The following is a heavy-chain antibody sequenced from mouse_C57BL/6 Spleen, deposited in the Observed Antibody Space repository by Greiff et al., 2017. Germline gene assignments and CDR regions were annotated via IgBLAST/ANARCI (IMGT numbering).Heavy chain of an antibody. CDR1: GFTFSDYY. J-gene: IGHJ4*01. Sequence: DVMLVESEGGLVQPGSSMKLSCTASGFTFSDYYMAWVRQVPEKGLEWVANINYDGSSTYYLDSLKSRFIISRDNAKNILYLQMSSLKSEDTATYYCARGEGNYVNYYAMDYWGQGTSVTVSS. CDR2: INYDGSST. D-gene: IGHD2-1*01. CDR3: ARGEGNYVNYYAMDY. V-gene: IGHV5-16*01.